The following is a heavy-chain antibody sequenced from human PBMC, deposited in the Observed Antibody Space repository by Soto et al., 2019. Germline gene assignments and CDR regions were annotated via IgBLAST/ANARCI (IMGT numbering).Heavy chain of an antibody. D-gene: IGHD3-16*01. CDR3: AKGPFGTRHYYYGMDV. J-gene: IGHJ6*02. CDR2: ISGGGDST. Sequence: EVQLLESGGGLVRPGGSLKLSCAASGFTFSSSAMSWVRQAPGKGLEWVSAISGGGDSTYYADSVKGRFTISRDNSKNTLYLQMNSLRAEDTAVYYCAKGPFGTRHYYYGMDVWGQGTTVTVSS. CDR1: GFTFSSSA. V-gene: IGHV3-23*01.